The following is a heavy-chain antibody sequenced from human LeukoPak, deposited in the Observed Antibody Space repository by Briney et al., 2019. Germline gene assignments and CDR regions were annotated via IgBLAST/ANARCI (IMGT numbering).Heavy chain of an antibody. CDR3: ARARGYSYGYSDY. J-gene: IGHJ4*02. CDR1: GFTFSSYS. V-gene: IGHV3-48*01. Sequence: GGSLRLSCAASGFTFSSYSMNWVRQAPGKGLEWVAYISSSSNTIDSADSVKGRFTISRDNAKNSPYLQVNSLRAEDTAVYYCARARGYSYGYSDYWGQGTLVTVSS. D-gene: IGHD5-18*01. CDR2: ISSSSNTI.